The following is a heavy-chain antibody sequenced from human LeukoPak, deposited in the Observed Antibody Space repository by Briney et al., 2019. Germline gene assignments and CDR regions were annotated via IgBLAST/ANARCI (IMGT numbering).Heavy chain of an antibody. Sequence: GGSLRLSCAASGFTFSSYAMNWVRQAPGKGLEWVSVISGSGGSTYYADSVKGRFTISRDNSKSTLYLQMNSLRAEDTAVYYCAKDQSLRRGGNNAFDYWGRGTLVTVSS. J-gene: IGHJ4*02. D-gene: IGHD5-24*01. CDR3: AKDQSLRRGGNNAFDY. CDR2: ISGSGGST. CDR1: GFTFSSYA. V-gene: IGHV3-23*01.